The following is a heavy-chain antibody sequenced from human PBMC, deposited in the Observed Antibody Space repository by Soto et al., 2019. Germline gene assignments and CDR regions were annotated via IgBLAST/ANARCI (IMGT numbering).Heavy chain of an antibody. D-gene: IGHD2-8*01. V-gene: IGHV4-39*07. CDR2: INHSGST. CDR3: ARSTRPNGSRRGYYYGMDV. J-gene: IGHJ6*04. Sequence: PSETLSLTCTVSGGSVSSGSYYWSWIRQPPGKGLEWIGEINHSGSTNYNPSLKSRVTISVDTSKNQFSLKLSSVTAADTAVYYCARSTRPNGSRRGYYYGMDVWGKGATVTVSS. CDR1: GGSVSSGSYY.